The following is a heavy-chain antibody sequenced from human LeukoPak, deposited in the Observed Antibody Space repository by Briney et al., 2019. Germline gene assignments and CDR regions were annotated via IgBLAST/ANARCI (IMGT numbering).Heavy chain of an antibody. CDR1: GYTFTSYY. CDR3: ATDSTTRVYYYGMDV. CDR2: FDPEDGET. J-gene: IGHJ6*02. V-gene: IGHV1-24*01. Sequence: ASVKVSCKASGYTFTSYYMHWVRQAPGKGLEWMGGFDPEDGETIYAQKFQGRVTMTEDTSTDTAYMELSSLRSEDTAVYYCATDSTTRVYYYGMDVWGQGTTVTVSS. D-gene: IGHD5/OR15-5a*01.